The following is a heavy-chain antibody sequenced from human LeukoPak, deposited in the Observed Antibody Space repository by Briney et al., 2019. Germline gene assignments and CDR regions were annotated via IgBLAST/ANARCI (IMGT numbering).Heavy chain of an antibody. Sequence: ASVKISCKASRYIFTDNYIHCVQHAPEKRLEWMGRINPKNGETFFTERLQGTVIMSPDSSIDTAYKELRSVRSDDTAVYNCATVSTILGLHLDVWGKGTSVIVSS. CDR3: ATVSTILGLHLDV. V-gene: IGHV1-69-2*01. D-gene: IGHD3-3*01. CDR1: RYIFTDNY. CDR2: INPKNGET. J-gene: IGHJ6*04.